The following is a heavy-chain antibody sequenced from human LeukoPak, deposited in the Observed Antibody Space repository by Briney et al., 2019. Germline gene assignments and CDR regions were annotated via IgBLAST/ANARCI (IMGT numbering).Heavy chain of an antibody. CDR1: GDSLSGYY. Sequence: SETLSLTCDFSGDSLSGYYRSWLRQPPGKGLEWIAYRQSNGYTEYYPSLMSRVTISLDTSKRQLSLKLTSVTAADTAVYYCARGVYGAFFDFWGQGTLVTVSS. CDR2: RQSNGYT. J-gene: IGHJ4*02. CDR3: ARGVYGAFFDF. D-gene: IGHD4-17*01. V-gene: IGHV4-59*01.